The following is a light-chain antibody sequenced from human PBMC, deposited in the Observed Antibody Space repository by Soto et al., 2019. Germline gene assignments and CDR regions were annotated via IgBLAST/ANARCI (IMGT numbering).Light chain of an antibody. J-gene: IGLJ1*01. CDR3: QSYDSSLSAYV. Sequence: QSVLAQPPSVSGAPGQKVTISCTGSSSNIGAGYDLHWYQQLPGTAPKLPLYGNSNRPSGVPDRFSGSKSGTSASLAITGLQAEDEADYYCQSYDSSLSAYVFGTGTKVTAL. V-gene: IGLV1-40*01. CDR1: SSNIGAGYD. CDR2: GNS.